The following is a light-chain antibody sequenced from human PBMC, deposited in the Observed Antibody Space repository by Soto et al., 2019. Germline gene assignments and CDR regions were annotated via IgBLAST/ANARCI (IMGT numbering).Light chain of an antibody. Sequence: EIVLTQSPATLSLSPGERATLSCRASQSVSSYLAWYQQKPGQAPRLLIYDASNRATGIPARFSGSGSGTDFTLTISSLEPEDFAVYYCQKRSNWRPRNTFGGGTKVDIK. CDR2: DAS. CDR3: QKRSNWRPRNT. J-gene: IGKJ4*01. CDR1: QSVSSY. V-gene: IGKV3-11*01.